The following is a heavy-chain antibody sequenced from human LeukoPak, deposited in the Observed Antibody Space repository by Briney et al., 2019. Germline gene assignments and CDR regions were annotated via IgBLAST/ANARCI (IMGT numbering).Heavy chain of an antibody. CDR3: ARSDLGYCSGGSCYSHY. V-gene: IGHV1-8*01. D-gene: IGHD2-15*01. J-gene: IGHJ4*02. CDR1: GYTFTSYD. CDR2: MNPNSGNT. Sequence: GASVKVSXKASGYTFTSYDINWVRQATGQGLEWIGWMNPNSGNTGYAQKFQGRVTMTRNTSISTAYMELGSLTSEDTAVYYCARSDLGYCSGGSCYSHYWGQGTLVTVSS.